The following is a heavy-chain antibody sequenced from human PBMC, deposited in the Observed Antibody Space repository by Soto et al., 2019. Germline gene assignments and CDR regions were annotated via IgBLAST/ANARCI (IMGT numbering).Heavy chain of an antibody. CDR2: IYYSGST. J-gene: IGHJ6*02. CDR3: ARASYNWNSAYYYGMDV. D-gene: IGHD1-7*01. V-gene: IGHV4-31*03. Sequence: SETLSLTCTVSGGSISSGGYYWSWIRQHPGKGLEWIGYIYYSGSTYYNPSLKSRVTISVDTSKNQFSLKLSSVTAADTAVYYCARASYNWNSAYYYGMDVWGQGTTVTVS. CDR1: GGSISSGGYY.